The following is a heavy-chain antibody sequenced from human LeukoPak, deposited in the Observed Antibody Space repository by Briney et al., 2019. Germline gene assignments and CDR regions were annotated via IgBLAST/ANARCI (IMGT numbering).Heavy chain of an antibody. V-gene: IGHV3-23*01. CDR2: ISGGGSST. CDR1: GFAFSNCA. J-gene: IGHJ4*02. Sequence: GGSLRLSCAASGFAFSNCAMTWVRQAPGKWLEWVSTISGGGSSTYYADSVKGRFTISRDNSKNTLYLQLNRLRAEDTAVYYCAKRNTAMGHLDYWGQGTLVTVSS. D-gene: IGHD5-18*01. CDR3: AKRNTAMGHLDY.